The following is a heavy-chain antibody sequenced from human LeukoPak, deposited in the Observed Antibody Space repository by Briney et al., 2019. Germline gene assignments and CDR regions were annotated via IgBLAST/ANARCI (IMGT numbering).Heavy chain of an antibody. CDR2: VDNSGGNT. Sequence: GGSLRLSCAASGFTFSSSGMSWVRQAPGKGLEWVSAVDNSGGNTYYAVSVKGRFTISRDSSKNTLFLQMHSLRAEDTAIYYCAKGASSGSRNDYWGQGTLVTVSS. CDR3: AKGASSGSRNDY. CDR1: GFTFSSSG. V-gene: IGHV3-23*01. J-gene: IGHJ4*02. D-gene: IGHD3-22*01.